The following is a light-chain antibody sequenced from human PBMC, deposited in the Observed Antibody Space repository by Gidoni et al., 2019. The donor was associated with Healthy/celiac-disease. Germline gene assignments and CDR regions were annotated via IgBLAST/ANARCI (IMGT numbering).Light chain of an antibody. V-gene: IGKV1-39*01. Sequence: DIQMTPSPSSLSASVGDRVTITCRASQSISSYLNWYQQKPGKAPKLLIYAASSLQSGVPSRFSGSGSGTDFTLTISSLQPEDFATYYCQQSYSTPQNTFGGGTKVEIK. CDR3: QQSYSTPQNT. CDR1: QSISSY. J-gene: IGKJ4*01. CDR2: AAS.